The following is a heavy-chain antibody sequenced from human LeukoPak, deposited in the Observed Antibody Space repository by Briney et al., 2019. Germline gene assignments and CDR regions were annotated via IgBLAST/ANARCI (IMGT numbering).Heavy chain of an antibody. CDR1: GYTFTSYA. CDR3: ARTASPYGMDV. V-gene: IGHV7-4-1*02. J-gene: IGHJ6*02. Sequence: GASVTVSCTASGYTFTSYAMNWVRQAPGQGLEWMGWINTNTGNPTYAQGFTGRFVFSLDTSVGTAYLQISSLKAEDTAVYYCARTASPYGMDVWGQGTSVTVSS. D-gene: IGHD6-6*01. CDR2: INTNTGNP.